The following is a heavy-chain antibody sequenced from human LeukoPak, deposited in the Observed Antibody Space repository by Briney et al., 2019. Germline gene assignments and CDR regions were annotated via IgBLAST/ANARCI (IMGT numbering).Heavy chain of an antibody. V-gene: IGHV4-38-2*01. D-gene: IGHD5-24*01. CDR1: GYSISSGYY. Sequence: PSETLSLXCAVSGYSISSGYYWGWIRQPPGMGLEWIGSIYHSGSTYYNASLKSRVTISVDTSKNQFSLKLSSVTAADTAVYYCARGQRWLQYDDAFDIWGQGTMVIVSS. CDR2: IYHSGST. J-gene: IGHJ3*02. CDR3: ARGQRWLQYDDAFDI.